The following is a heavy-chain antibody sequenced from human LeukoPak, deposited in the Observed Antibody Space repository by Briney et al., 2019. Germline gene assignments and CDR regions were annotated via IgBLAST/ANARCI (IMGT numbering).Heavy chain of an antibody. CDR2: IYYSGST. Sequence: PSETLSLTCTVSGGSISSSSYYWGWIRQPPGKGLEWIGSIYYSGSTYYNPSLKSRVTISVDTSKNQFSLKLSSVTAADTAVYYCARPEYYDSSGRMDVWGQGTTVTVSS. J-gene: IGHJ6*02. CDR3: ARPEYYDSSGRMDV. V-gene: IGHV4-39*01. CDR1: GGSISSSSYY. D-gene: IGHD3-22*01.